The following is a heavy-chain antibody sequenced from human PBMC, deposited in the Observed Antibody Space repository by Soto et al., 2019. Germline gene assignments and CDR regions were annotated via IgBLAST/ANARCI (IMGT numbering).Heavy chain of an antibody. CDR1: GGSISNSRYY. Sequence: PSETLSLTCTVSGGSISNSRYYWAWIRQPPGKGLEWIGSIYHTGNTYYNPSLRSRVTISVDTSKNQFSLKLSSVTAADTAVYYCARVGFYTNGWYFFDYWGQGTLVTVSS. J-gene: IGHJ4*02. CDR2: IYHTGNT. D-gene: IGHD6-19*01. CDR3: ARVGFYTNGWYFFDY. V-gene: IGHV4-39*07.